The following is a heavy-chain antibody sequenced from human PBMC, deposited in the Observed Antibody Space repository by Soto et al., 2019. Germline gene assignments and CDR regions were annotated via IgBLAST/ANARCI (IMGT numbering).Heavy chain of an antibody. J-gene: IGHJ4*02. CDR3: TRRDYYGSGDCDY. V-gene: IGHV3-73*01. CDR2: IRSKANSYAT. CDR1: GFTFSGSA. D-gene: IGHD3-10*01. Sequence: EVQLVESGGGLVQPGGSLKLSCAASGFTFSGSAMHWVRQASGKGLEWVGRIRSKANSYATAYAASVKGRFTISRDGSKNTGYVQMNSLKAEDTAVYYCTRRDYYGSGDCDYWVQGTMVTVSS.